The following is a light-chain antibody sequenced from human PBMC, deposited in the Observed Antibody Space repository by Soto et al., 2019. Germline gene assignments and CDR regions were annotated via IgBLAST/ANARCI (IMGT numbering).Light chain of an antibody. CDR1: QSIST. V-gene: IGKV3-20*01. CDR3: QQYGSLPLT. CDR2: GAS. Sequence: EIVLTQSPGTLSLSPGERATLSCRASQSISTLAWYQRKPGQAPRLLIYGASSRATGIPDRFGGSGSGTDFTLTISRLEPEDFAVYYCQQYGSLPLTFGGGTKVEIK. J-gene: IGKJ4*01.